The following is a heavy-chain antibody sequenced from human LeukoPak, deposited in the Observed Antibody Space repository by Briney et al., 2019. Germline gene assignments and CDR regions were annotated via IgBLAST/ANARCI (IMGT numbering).Heavy chain of an antibody. V-gene: IGHV1-8*03. CDR2: INPNSGST. CDR3: TXGXGIAVPGGL. CDR1: GYTFSSYD. D-gene: IGHD6-19*01. J-gene: IGHJ4*02. Sequence: ASVKVSCKASGYTFSSYDLNWVRQATGQGLEWMGWINPNSGSTDYAQNFQGRITFSRDTSINTAYMELSSLRSEDTAVYYCTXGXGIAVPGGLWGQGTLVTVSS.